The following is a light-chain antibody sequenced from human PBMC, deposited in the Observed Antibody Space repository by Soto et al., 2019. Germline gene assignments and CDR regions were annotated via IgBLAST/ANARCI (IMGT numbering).Light chain of an antibody. J-gene: IGKJ1*01. CDR2: AAS. V-gene: IGKV1-27*01. CDR3: QQYNSAPWA. CDR1: QGISNY. Sequence: DIQMTQSPSSLSASVGDRVTITCRASQGISNYLAWYQQNPGKVPKLLISAASTLQSGVPSRFSGSGAGTDFTLTIRSLQPEDVATYYGQQYNSAPWAFGQGTNVEIK.